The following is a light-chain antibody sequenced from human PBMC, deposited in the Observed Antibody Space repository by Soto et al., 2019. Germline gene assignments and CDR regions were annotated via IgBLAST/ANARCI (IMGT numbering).Light chain of an antibody. J-gene: IGKJ1*01. V-gene: IGKV1-27*01. CDR2: TAS. CDR3: QKYDSFPWS. CDR1: QGIGNN. Sequence: DIQMTQSPSSLSASVGDRVTITCRASQGIGNNLAWYQQKPGKVPKVLIYTASTLHSGVPSRFSGSGSGTDFTLTINSLQPEDVATYFCQKYDSFPWSFGQGTRVEI.